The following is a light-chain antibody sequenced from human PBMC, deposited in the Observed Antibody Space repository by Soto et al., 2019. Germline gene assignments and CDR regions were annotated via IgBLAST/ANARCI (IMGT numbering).Light chain of an antibody. CDR2: GAS. CDR3: QQYGSSPPWT. J-gene: IGKJ1*01. CDR1: QSVSSSY. Sequence: EIVLTQSPGTLSLSPGERATLSCRASQSVSSSYLAWYQQKPGQAPRLLIYGASSRATGIPARFSGSGSGTDFTLTISRLEPEDFEVDYCQQYGSSPPWTFGQGTKVEIK. V-gene: IGKV3-20*01.